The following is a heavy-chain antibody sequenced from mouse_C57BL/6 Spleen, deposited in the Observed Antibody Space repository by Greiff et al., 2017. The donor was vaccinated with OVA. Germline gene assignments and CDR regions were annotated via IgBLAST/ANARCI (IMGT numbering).Heavy chain of an antibody. CDR2: IWSDGST. J-gene: IGHJ1*03. Sequence: VQLVESGPGLVAPSQRLSIPCTVSGFSLTRYGVHWVRQPPGKGLEWLVVIWSDGSTTYNSARKSRLSISKDNSKSQVFLKMNSLQTDDTAMYYCSRHYYGSSYWDFEVWGTGTTVTVSS. V-gene: IGHV2-6-1*01. D-gene: IGHD1-1*01. CDR3: SRHYYGSSYWDFEV. CDR1: GFSLTRYG.